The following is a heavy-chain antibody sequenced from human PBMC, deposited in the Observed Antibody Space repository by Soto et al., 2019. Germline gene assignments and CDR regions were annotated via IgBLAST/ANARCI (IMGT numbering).Heavy chain of an antibody. CDR1: GYIFTTYG. J-gene: IGHJ4*02. CDR2: ISAHNGNT. CDR3: ARGRYGEY. Sequence: QVHLVQSGAEVKKPGASVKVSCKGSGYIFTTYGITWVRQAPGQGLEWMGWISAHNGNTNYAQKPQGRVPVTRDTSTRTDYMELRNLRSDDTAVYYCARGRYGEYWGQGALVTVSS. D-gene: IGHD3-10*01. V-gene: IGHV1-18*01.